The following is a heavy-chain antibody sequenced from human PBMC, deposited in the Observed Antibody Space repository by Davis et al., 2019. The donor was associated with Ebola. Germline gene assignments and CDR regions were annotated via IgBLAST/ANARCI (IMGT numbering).Heavy chain of an antibody. D-gene: IGHD3-3*01. V-gene: IGHV1-18*04. CDR1: GYTFPSYG. CDR2: ISAYNGNT. CDR3: ARDSGLRFLEWSDAFDI. J-gene: IGHJ3*02. Sequence: ASVTVSRKASGYTFPSYGISWVRQAPGQGLEWMGWISAYNGNTNYAQKLQGRVTMTTDTSTSTAYMELRSLRSDDTAVYYCARDSGLRFLEWSDAFDIWGQGTMVTVSS.